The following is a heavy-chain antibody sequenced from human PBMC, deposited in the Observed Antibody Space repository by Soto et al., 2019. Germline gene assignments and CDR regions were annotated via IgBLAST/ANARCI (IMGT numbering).Heavy chain of an antibody. D-gene: IGHD3-10*02. J-gene: IGHJ6*02. Sequence: EMQLVESGGGLVQPGGSLRLSCAASGFTVSSNYMSWVRQAPGKGLEWVSVIYSGGSTYYADSVKGRLNISRDRSKNTLYLQMNSLRGEDTAVYYCARVGMFPYGMDVWGQGTTVTVSS. V-gene: IGHV3-66*01. CDR2: IYSGGST. CDR1: GFTVSSNY. CDR3: ARVGMFPYGMDV.